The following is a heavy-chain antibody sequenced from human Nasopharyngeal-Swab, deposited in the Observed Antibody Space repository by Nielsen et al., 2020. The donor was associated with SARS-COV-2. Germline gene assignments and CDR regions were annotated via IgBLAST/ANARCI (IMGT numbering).Heavy chain of an antibody. Sequence: GGSLRLSCAASGFTFSSYWMHWVRQAPGKGLVWVSRINSDGSSTSYADSVKGRFTISRDNAKNTLYLQMNSLRAEDTAVYYCARGYGSYPYYYGMDVWSQGTTVTVSS. J-gene: IGHJ6*02. CDR3: ARGYGSYPYYYGMDV. CDR2: INSDGSST. V-gene: IGHV3-74*01. CDR1: GFTFSSYW. D-gene: IGHD1-26*01.